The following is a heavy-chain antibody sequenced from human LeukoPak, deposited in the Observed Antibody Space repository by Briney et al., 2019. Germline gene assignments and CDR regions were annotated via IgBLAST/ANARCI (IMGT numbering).Heavy chain of an antibody. CDR1: GFIFTTYT. D-gene: IGHD3-9*01. J-gene: IGHJ4*02. Sequence: GGSLSLSCSASGFIFTTYTMYWVRQAPGKGLEFVSVVNGNGDTTYYTDSVKGRFTISRDNSKNTLYLQMSSLRAEDTAVYYCVGDQVDDTGYLRWGQGTRVTVSA. V-gene: IGHV3-64D*06. CDR2: VNGNGDTT. CDR3: VGDQVDDTGYLR.